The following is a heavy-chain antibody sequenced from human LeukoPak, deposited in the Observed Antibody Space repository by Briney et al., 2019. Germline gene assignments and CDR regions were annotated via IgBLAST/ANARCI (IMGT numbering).Heavy chain of an antibody. CDR3: ARDGFGSSFDP. V-gene: IGHV4-59*01. CDR1: GGSISSYY. CDR2: IYYSGST. Sequence: SETLSLTCTVSGGSISSYYWSWIRQPPGKGLEWIGYIYYSGSTNYNPSLKSRVTISVDTPKNQFSLKLSSVTAADTAVYYCARDGFGSSFDPWGQGTLVTVSS. J-gene: IGHJ5*02. D-gene: IGHD3-10*01.